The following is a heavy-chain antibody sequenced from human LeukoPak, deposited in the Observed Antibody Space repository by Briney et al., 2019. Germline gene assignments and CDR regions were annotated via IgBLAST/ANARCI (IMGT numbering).Heavy chain of an antibody. CDR2: IIPIFGTA. CDR1: GGTFSSYA. V-gene: IGHV1-69*13. Sequence: GASVKVSCKASGGTFSSYAISWVRRAPGQGLEWMGGIIPIFGTANYAQKFQGRVTITADESTSTAYMELSSLRSEDTAVYYCARDDYYGSGSYYTPRGFDYWGQGTLVTVSS. J-gene: IGHJ4*02. CDR3: ARDDYYGSGSYYTPRGFDY. D-gene: IGHD3-10*01.